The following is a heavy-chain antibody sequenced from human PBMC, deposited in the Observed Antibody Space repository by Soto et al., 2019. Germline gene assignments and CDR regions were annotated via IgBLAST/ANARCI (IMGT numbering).Heavy chain of an antibody. CDR1: GGSISSGGYY. V-gene: IGHV4-31*03. J-gene: IGHJ4*02. CDR3: ARDDGDGGCDY. CDR2: IYYSGST. D-gene: IGHD3-10*01. Sequence: QVQLQESGPGLVKPSQTLSLTCTVSGGSISSGGYYWSWIRQHPGKGLEWIGYIYYSGSTYYNPYLKSRVTISVDTSKNQFSLKLSSVTAEDTAGYYCARDDGDGGCDYWGQGTLVTVSA.